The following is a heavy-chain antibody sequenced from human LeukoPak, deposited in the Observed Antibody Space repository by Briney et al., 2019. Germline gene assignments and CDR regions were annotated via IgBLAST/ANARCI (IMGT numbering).Heavy chain of an antibody. Sequence: SETLSLTCTVSGGSISSSSYYWGWIRQPPGKGLEWIGSIYISGSTYYNPSLKSRVTISVDTSKNQFSLKLSSVTAADTAVYYCARGGVALLLFDYWGQGTLVTVSS. CDR2: IYISGST. CDR1: GGSISSSSYY. J-gene: IGHJ4*02. V-gene: IGHV4-39*07. D-gene: IGHD2/OR15-2a*01. CDR3: ARGGVALLLFDY.